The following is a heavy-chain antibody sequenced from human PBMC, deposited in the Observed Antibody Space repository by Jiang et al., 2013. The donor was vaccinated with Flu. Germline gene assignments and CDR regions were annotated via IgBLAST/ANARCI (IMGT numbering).Heavy chain of an antibody. CDR1: GGSISSGGYY. D-gene: IGHD2-15*01. Sequence: KPSETLSLTCTVSGGSISSGGYYWSWIRQHPGKGLEWIGYIYYSGSAYYNPSLKSRVTISVDTSKNQFSLRLSSVTAADTAVYYCARSKSTGLSWWDYWGQGTLVTVSS. CDR3: ARSKSTGLSWWDY. V-gene: IGHV4-31*03. CDR2: IYYSGSA. J-gene: IGHJ4*02.